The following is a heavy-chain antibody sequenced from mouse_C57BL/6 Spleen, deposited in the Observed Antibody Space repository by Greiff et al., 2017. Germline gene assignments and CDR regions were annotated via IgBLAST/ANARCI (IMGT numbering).Heavy chain of an antibody. V-gene: IGHV1-64*01. CDR2: IHPNSGST. CDR1: GYTFTSYW. CDR3: ASMTTEEGFAY. D-gene: IGHD1-1*01. Sequence: VQLQQSGAELVKPGASVKLSCKASGYTFTSYWMHWVKQRPGQGLEWIGMIHPNSGSTNYNEKFKSKATLTVDKSSSTAYMQLSSLTSEDSAVYYCASMTTEEGFAYWGQGTLVTVSA. J-gene: IGHJ3*01.